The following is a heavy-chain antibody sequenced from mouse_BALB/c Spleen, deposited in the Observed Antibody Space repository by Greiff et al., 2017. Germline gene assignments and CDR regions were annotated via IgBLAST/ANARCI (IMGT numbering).Heavy chain of an antibody. Sequence: VQLQQPGAELVKPGTSVKLSCKASGYNFTSYWINWVKLRPGQGLEWIGDIYPGSGSTNYNEKFKSKATLTVDTSSSTAYMQLSSLASEDSALYYCARGGWDFDDWGQGTTLTVSS. CDR2: IYPGSGST. D-gene: IGHD3-3*01. J-gene: IGHJ2*01. CDR1: GYNFTSYW. CDR3: ARGGWDFDD. V-gene: IGHV1-55*01.